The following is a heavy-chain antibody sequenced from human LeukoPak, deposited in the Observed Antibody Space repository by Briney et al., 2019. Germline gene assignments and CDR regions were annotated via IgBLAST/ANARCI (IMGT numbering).Heavy chain of an antibody. V-gene: IGHV3-74*01. Sequence: GGSLRLSCTASGFTFSRYWMHWVRQDPGKGLVWVSRINRDGSSTTYADSVKGRFTISRDNAKNTLYLQMNSLRAEDTAVYHCGRGSTSDWYPADYWGQGTLVTVSS. CDR1: GFTFSRYW. CDR2: INRDGSST. CDR3: GRGSTSDWYPADY. J-gene: IGHJ4*02. D-gene: IGHD6-19*01.